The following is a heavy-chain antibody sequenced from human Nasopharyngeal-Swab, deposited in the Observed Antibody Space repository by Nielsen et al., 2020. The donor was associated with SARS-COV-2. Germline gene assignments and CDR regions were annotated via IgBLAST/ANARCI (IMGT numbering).Heavy chain of an antibody. CDR3: AKDHRGYSSSGWYR. D-gene: IGHD6-19*01. Sequence: ESLTLSCAASVFTFSSYALSWFRQAPGTGLEWVSAISGSGGSTYYADSVQRRFTISRDNSKNTLYLQINSLRAEDTAVYYCAKDHRGYSSSGWYRWGQGTLVTVSS. J-gene: IGHJ4*02. CDR1: VFTFSSYA. V-gene: IGHV3-23*01. CDR2: ISGSGGST.